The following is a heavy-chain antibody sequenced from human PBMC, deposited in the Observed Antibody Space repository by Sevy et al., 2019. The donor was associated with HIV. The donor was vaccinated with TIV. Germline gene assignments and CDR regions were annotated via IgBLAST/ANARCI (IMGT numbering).Heavy chain of an antibody. CDR1: GFNFSDYA. CDR3: AKNRVVGSTNSLDS. Sequence: GGSLRLSCAASGFNFSDYAMAWVRQGPGTGLEWVSSISVTSGRTYYADSVKGRFTVSRDNTQGKLFLQMNSLRVEDSAKYYCAKNRVVGSTNSLDSWGQGDLVTVSS. D-gene: IGHD1-26*01. CDR2: ISVTSGRT. J-gene: IGHJ4*02. V-gene: IGHV3-23*01.